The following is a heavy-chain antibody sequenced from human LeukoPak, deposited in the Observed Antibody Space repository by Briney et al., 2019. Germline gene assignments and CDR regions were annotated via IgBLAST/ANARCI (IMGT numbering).Heavy chain of an antibody. J-gene: IGHJ4*02. CDR1: GFTFSSYS. D-gene: IGHD2-8*01. V-gene: IGHV3-21*01. CDR2: ISSSSSYI. Sequence: GGSLRLSCAASGFTFSSYSMNWVRQAAGKGREWVSSISSSSSYIYYADSVKGRFTISRDNAKTSLYLQMNSMSAEDTAVYYCARHGVDYFDYWGQGTLVTVSS. CDR3: ARHGVDYFDY.